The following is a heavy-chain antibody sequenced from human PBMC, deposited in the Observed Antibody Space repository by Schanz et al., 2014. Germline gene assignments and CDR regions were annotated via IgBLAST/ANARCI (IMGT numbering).Heavy chain of an antibody. CDR1: GFTFSSYA. CDR2: ISRSGGST. D-gene: IGHD2-15*01. Sequence: EVQLLESGGGLVQPGGSLRLSCAASGFTFSSYAMSWVRQAPGKGLEWVSAISRSGGSTYYADSVKGRFTISRDNSKSTLYLQMSSLRAEDTAVYYCAKSLEAGPGGRCSRGYFDYWGQGTLVTVSS. V-gene: IGHV3-23*01. J-gene: IGHJ4*02. CDR3: AKSLEAGPGGRCSRGYFDY.